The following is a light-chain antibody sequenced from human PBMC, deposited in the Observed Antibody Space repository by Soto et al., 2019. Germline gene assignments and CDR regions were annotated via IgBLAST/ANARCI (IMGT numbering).Light chain of an antibody. Sequence: EVVMTQSPGTLSVSPGERATLSCRASQSVSVNLAWYQQKPGQAPRLLIYGVSTRATGIPARFSGSASGTEFTLTISSLQSEDFTVYYCQQYNKWPLTFGQGTKVDIK. V-gene: IGKV3-15*01. CDR3: QQYNKWPLT. CDR2: GVS. J-gene: IGKJ1*01. CDR1: QSVSVN.